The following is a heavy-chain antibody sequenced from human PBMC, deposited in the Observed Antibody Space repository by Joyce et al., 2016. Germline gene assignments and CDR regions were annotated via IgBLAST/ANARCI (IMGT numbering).Heavy chain of an antibody. V-gene: IGHV1-3*01. J-gene: IGHJ6*04. D-gene: IGHD2-8*02. CDR1: GYIFTDYL. Sequence: QVQLVQSGAEVRKPGASVKVSCKASGYIFTDYLFHGVRQAPGQRLEWMGWLNAGNGNTKNVEKCQGRVAIARDTSASTAYMELYSLTSEDTAVYYCARGGRICTGGTCNTDHYYCMDGWGMGTTVTVSS. CDR2: LNAGNGNT. CDR3: ARGGRICTGGTCNTDHYYCMDG.